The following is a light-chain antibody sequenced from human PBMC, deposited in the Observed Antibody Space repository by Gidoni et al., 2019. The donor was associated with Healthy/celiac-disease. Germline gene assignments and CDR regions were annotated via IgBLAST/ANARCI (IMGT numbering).Light chain of an antibody. V-gene: IGKV3-20*01. CDR3: QQYGSSPPYT. CDR2: GAS. J-gene: IGKJ2*01. Sequence: EIVFTQSPGTLSLSPGERATLSCRASQSVSSSYLAWYQQKPGQAPRLLIYGASSRATGIPDRFSGSGSGTDITLTISRLEPEDFAVYYCQQYGSSPPYTFGQGTKLEIK. CDR1: QSVSSSY.